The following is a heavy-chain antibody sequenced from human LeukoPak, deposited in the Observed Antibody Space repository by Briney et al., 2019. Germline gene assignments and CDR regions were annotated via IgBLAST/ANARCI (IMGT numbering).Heavy chain of an antibody. CDR2: TYYRSKWNN. D-gene: IGHD2-15*01. J-gene: IGHJ4*02. CDR3: ARGGISDS. CDR1: GDTVSNNIAT. V-gene: IGHV6-1*01. Sequence: SQTLSLTCAISGDTVSNNIATWNWIRQSPSRGLEWLGRTYYRSKWNNDYALSVQSRITINPDTSKNQFSLQLDSVTPEDTGVYYCARGGISDSWGQGTLVTVSS.